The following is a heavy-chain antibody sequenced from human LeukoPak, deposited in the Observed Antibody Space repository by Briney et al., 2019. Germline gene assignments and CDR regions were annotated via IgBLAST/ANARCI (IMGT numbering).Heavy chain of an antibody. CDR2: ISAEGLTK. Sequence: GGSLRFYCGVSGFTFRNISMVWVRQAPGQGLEWVLYISAEGLTKSYADSVKGRFTISRANAKNSLYLQMTSLRAEDTAVYYWARDSAAKYYDFWSGYYNEYFQHWGQGTLVTVSS. CDR3: ARDSAAKYYDFWSGYYNEYFQH. V-gene: IGHV3-48*04. J-gene: IGHJ1*01. D-gene: IGHD3-3*01. CDR1: GFTFRNIS.